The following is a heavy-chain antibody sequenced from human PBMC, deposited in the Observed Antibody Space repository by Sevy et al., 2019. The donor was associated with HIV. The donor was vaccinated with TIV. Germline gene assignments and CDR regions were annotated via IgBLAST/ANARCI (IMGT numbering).Heavy chain of an antibody. CDR1: GYSISSGYY. CDR3: ARVHAGIAAAGTEY. CDR2: IYHSGST. V-gene: IGHV4-38-2*02. D-gene: IGHD6-13*01. Sequence: SETLSLTCTVSGYSISSGYYWGWIRQPPGKGLEWIGSIYHSGSTYYNQSLKSRVTISVDTSKNQASLKLGSVTAADTAGYYCARVHAGIAAAGTEYWGQGTLVTVSS. J-gene: IGHJ4*02.